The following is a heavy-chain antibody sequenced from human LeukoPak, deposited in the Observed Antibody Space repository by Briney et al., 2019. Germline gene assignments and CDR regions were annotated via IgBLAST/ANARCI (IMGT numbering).Heavy chain of an antibody. CDR2: ISSSGTYI. CDR3: AKDQDIVVVIATPDFDY. J-gene: IGHJ4*02. V-gene: IGHV3-21*01. D-gene: IGHD2-21*01. Sequence: KPGGSLRLSCAASRFTFSTYSMNWVRQAPGKGLEWVSSISSSGTYIYSTDSVKGRFTISRDNAKNSLYLQMNSLRAEDTAVYYCAKDQDIVVVIATPDFDYWGQGTLVTVSS. CDR1: RFTFSTYS.